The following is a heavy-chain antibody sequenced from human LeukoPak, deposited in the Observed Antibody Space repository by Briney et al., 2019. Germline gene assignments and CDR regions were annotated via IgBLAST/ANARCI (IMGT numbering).Heavy chain of an antibody. D-gene: IGHD2-15*01. CDR3: ARGPNGWWLRDGYYYYMDV. V-gene: IGHV4-59*01. J-gene: IGHJ6*03. CDR1: GGSISSYY. Sequence: SKTLSLTCTVSGGSISSYYWSWIRQPPGKGREWIGYIYYSGSTNYNPSLKSRVTISVDTSKNQFSLKLSSVTAANTAVYYCARGPNGWWLRDGYYYYMDVWGKGTTVTVSS. CDR2: IYYSGST.